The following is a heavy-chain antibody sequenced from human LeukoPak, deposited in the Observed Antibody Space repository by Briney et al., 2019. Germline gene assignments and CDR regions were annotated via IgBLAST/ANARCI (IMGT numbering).Heavy chain of an antibody. J-gene: IGHJ4*02. V-gene: IGHV4-59*01. CDR2: IYYSGST. CDR3: AREVRDHVWGSYRYRYFDY. D-gene: IGHD3-16*02. Sequence: SETLSLTCTVSGGSISSYYWSWIRQPPGKGLEWIGYIYYSGSTNYNPSLKSRVTISVDTSKNQFSLKMSSVTAADTAVYYCAREVRDHVWGSYRYRYFDYWGQGTLVTVSS. CDR1: GGSISSYY.